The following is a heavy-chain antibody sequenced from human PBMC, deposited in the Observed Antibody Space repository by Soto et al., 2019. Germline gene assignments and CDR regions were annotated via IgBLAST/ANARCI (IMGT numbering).Heavy chain of an antibody. V-gene: IGHV1-18*01. CDR3: ARDPRIATINWFDP. D-gene: IGHD6-13*01. CDR1: GYTFTSYG. CDR2: ISAHNGNT. Sequence: ASVKVSCKASGYTFTSYGISWVRQAPGQGLEWMGWISAHNGNTKYAQKLQGRVTMTTDTSTSTAYMELRSLRSGDTAVYYCARDPRIATINWFDPWGQGTLVTVSS. J-gene: IGHJ5*02.